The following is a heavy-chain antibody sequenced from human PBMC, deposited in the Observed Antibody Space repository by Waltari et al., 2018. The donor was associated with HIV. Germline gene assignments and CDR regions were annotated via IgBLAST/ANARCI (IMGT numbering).Heavy chain of an antibody. J-gene: IGHJ4*02. CDR1: GGSISSYY. V-gene: IGHV4-59*01. CDR2: IYYSGST. D-gene: IGHD3-10*01. Sequence: QVQLQESGPGLVKPSETLSLTCTVSGGSISSYYWSWIRQPPGKGLEWIGYIYYSGSTNYNPSLKSRVTISVDTSKNQFSLKLSSVTAADTAVYYCASLMVRGVVYYFDYWGQGTLVTVSS. CDR3: ASLMVRGVVYYFDY.